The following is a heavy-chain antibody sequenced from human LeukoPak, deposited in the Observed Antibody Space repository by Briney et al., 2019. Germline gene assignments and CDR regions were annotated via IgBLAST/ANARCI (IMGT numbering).Heavy chain of an antibody. V-gene: IGHV3-9*01. J-gene: IGHJ4*02. D-gene: IGHD3-22*01. CDR2: INWNSGSK. CDR3: AKVFSSGYYYFDY. Sequence: GGSLRLSCAASGFTFDDYAIHWVRQAPGRGLEWVSGINWNSGSKHYADSVKGRFTISRDNAKNSLFLQMNSLRPEDTALYYCAKVFSSGYYYFDYWGQGTLVTVSS. CDR1: GFTFDDYA.